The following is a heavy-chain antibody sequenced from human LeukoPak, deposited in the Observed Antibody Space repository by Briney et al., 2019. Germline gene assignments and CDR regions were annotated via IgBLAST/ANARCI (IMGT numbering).Heavy chain of an antibody. CDR3: ARVSGDAFDY. D-gene: IGHD4-17*01. V-gene: IGHV4-59*01. Sequence: PSETLSLTCTVAGGSISSYYWSWIRQPPGKGLEWIGYIYYSGSTNYNPSLKSRVTISVDTSKNQFSLKLSSVTAADTAVYYCARVSGDAFDYWGQGTLVTVSS. J-gene: IGHJ4*02. CDR2: IYYSGST. CDR1: GGSISSYY.